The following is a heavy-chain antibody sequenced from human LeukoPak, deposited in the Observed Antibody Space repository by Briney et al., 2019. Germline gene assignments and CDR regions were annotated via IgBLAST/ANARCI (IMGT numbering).Heavy chain of an antibody. CDR1: GFTFSSYA. J-gene: IGHJ3*02. V-gene: IGHV3-30-3*01. Sequence: PGGSLRLSCAASGFTFSSYAMHWVRQAPGKGLEWVAVISYDGSNKYYADSVKGRFTISRDNSKNTLYLQMNSLRAEDTAVYYCARGPSLYCSSTSCPEAFDIWGQGTMVTVSS. D-gene: IGHD2-2*01. CDR3: ARGPSLYCSSTSCPEAFDI. CDR2: ISYDGSNK.